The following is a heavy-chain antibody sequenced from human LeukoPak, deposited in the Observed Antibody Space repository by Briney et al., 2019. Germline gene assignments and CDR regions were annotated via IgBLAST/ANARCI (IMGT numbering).Heavy chain of an antibody. Sequence: KPSETLSLTCTVSGGSVSSASYYWGWLPQPPGKGLEWIGYIYYSGSTNYNPSLKSRVTISVDTSKNQFSLKLSSVTAADTAVYYCARDSGTYDIWTGYYPDAFDIWGQGTMVTVSS. CDR2: IYYSGST. V-gene: IGHV4-61*01. CDR1: GGSVSSASYY. J-gene: IGHJ3*02. CDR3: ARDSGTYDIWTGYYPDAFDI. D-gene: IGHD3-9*01.